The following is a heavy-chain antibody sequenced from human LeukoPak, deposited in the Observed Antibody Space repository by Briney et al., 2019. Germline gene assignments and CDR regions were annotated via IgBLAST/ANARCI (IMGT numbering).Heavy chain of an antibody. V-gene: IGHV3-23*01. CDR1: GFTFSSYA. Sequence: GGSLRLSCAASGFTFSSYAMSWVRQAPGKGLEWVSAISGSGGSTYYADSVKGWFTISRDNSKNTLYLQMNSLRAEDTAVYYCAKEGAKVDFWSGYYPDYFDYWGQGTLVTVSS. CDR2: ISGSGGST. J-gene: IGHJ4*02. D-gene: IGHD3-3*01. CDR3: AKEGAKVDFWSGYYPDYFDY.